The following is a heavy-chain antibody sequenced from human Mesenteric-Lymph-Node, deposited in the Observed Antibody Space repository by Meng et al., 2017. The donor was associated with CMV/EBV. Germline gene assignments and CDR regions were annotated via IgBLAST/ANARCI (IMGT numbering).Heavy chain of an antibody. CDR1: GYTFTGYY. CDR3: ASTTGRYSSSWYNIDY. D-gene: IGHD6-13*01. CDR2: INPSGGST. J-gene: IGHJ4*02. V-gene: IGHV1-46*01. Sequence: ASVKVSCKASGYTFTGYYMHWVRQAPGQGLEWMGIINPSGGSTSYAQKFQGRVTMTRDTSTSTVYMELSSLRSEDTAVYYCASTTGRYSSSWYNIDYWGQGTLVTVSS.